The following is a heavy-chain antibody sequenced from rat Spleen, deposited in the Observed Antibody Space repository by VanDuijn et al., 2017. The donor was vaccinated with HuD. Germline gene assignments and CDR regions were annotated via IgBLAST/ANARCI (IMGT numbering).Heavy chain of an antibody. Sequence: EVELVESGGGLVQPGRSMKLSCAASGFTFSNYGMAWVRQAPTKGLEWVASISTSGGSTYYRDSVKGRFTISRDNAKSTLYLQMDSLRSEDTATYYCTTGVDYWGQGVMVTVSS. V-gene: IGHV5-27*01. CDR3: TTGVDY. CDR1: GFTFSNYG. CDR2: ISTSGGST. J-gene: IGHJ2*01.